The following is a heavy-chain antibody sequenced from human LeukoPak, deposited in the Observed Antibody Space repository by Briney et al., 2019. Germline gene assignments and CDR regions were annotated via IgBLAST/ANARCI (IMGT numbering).Heavy chain of an antibody. CDR3: PRGPTFFGVPYCDY. J-gene: IGHJ4*02. Sequence: SETLSLTCTVSGGSISSSSYYWGWIRQPPGKGLEWIGSLYYSGSTYYNPSLKSRVTISVDTSKNEFSLKVSSVTAADTAVYYCPRGPTFFGVPYCDYWGQGTLVTVSS. CDR2: LYYSGST. D-gene: IGHD3-3*01. CDR1: GGSISSSSYY. V-gene: IGHV4-39*01.